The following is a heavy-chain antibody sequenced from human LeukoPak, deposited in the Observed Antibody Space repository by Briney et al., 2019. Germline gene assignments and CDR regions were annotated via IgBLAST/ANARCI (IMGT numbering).Heavy chain of an antibody. Sequence: PGRSLRLSCGASGFTFSSYGMHWVRQAPGKGLECVAIIYYDGSNKYYADSVKGRFTISRDNSKNMVYLQMNSLRAEDTAVYFCARGSQGIASAKDYWGQGTLVTVSS. V-gene: IGHV3-33*01. D-gene: IGHD6-13*01. J-gene: IGHJ4*02. CDR1: GFTFSSYG. CDR2: IYYDGSNK. CDR3: ARGSQGIASAKDY.